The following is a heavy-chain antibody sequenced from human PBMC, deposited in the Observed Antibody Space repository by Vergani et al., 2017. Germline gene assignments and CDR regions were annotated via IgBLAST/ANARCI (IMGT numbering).Heavy chain of an antibody. CDR2: IQFDGSNQ. D-gene: IGHD3-16*01. CDR3: AKHFRGWGIDY. V-gene: IGHV3-30*02. J-gene: IGHJ4*02. Sequence: QVQLVESGGGVVQRGGSPRLSCATSGFTLRNYDMQWIRPGPGKGLEFVAFIQFDGSNQYYADSVKGRFTLSRDFSKNTLYLQMNSLRTDDTATYYCAKHFRGWGIDYWGQGTQVIVSS. CDR1: GFTLRNYD.